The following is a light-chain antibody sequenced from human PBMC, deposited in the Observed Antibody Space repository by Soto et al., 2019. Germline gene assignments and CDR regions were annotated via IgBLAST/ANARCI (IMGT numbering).Light chain of an antibody. V-gene: IGKV1-39*01. CDR1: QTINKN. CDR2: DAS. CDR3: QQSYNSPYT. J-gene: IGKJ2*01. Sequence: DIQMTQSPTSLSASVGDRGTITCRASQTINKNLNWYRHKLGKAPELLIYDASDSQAGVPSRFSGSGSGTDFTLIISGLQPEDFATYYCQQSYNSPYTFGQGTKLEIK.